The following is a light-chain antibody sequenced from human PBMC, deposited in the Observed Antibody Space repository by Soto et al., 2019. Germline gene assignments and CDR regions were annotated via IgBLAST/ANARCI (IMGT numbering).Light chain of an antibody. V-gene: IGLV2-11*01. Sequence: QSVLTQPRSVSGSPGQSVTISCTGTSSDIGGYNYVSWYQQYAGKPPKLMIYDVSKRPSGVPDRFFASKSGNTASLTISGLQAEDEADYYCAAWDDSLTGRVFGGGTKLTVL. CDR1: SSDIGGYNY. CDR2: DVS. CDR3: AAWDDSLTGRV. J-gene: IGLJ3*02.